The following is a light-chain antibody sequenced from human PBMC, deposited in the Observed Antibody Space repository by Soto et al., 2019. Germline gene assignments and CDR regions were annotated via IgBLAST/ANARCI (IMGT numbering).Light chain of an antibody. CDR1: YSNIGNNY. CDR3: ATWDSSLSGEV. J-gene: IGLJ2*01. CDR2: DNN. Sequence: QAVVTQPPSVSAAPGPTVTISCSGSYSNIGNNYVSWYQQLPGTAPKLLIYDNNKRPSGIPDRFSGYKSGASGTLAITGLQTGDEADYYCATWDSSLSGEVFGGGTKRTVL. V-gene: IGLV1-51*01.